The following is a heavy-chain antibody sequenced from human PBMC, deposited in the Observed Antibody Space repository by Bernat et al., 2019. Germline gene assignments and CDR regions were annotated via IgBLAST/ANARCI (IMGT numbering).Heavy chain of an antibody. V-gene: IGHV1-18*01. CDR1: GYTFTSYG. Sequence: QVQLVQSGAEVKKPGASVKVSCKASGYTFTSYGISWVRQAPGQGLEWMGWISAYNGNTNYAQKLQGRVTMTTDTSTSTAYMELRSLRSDDTDVYYCARGRYYDSSGYPLYWYFDLWGRGTLVTVSS. CDR3: ARGRYYDSSGYPLYWYFDL. D-gene: IGHD3-22*01. CDR2: ISAYNGNT. J-gene: IGHJ2*01.